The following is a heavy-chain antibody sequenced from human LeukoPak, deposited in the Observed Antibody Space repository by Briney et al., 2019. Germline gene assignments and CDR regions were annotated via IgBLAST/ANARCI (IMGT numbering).Heavy chain of an antibody. CDR3: AKARGIPRAFDI. CDR2: IRWNSGSI. V-gene: IGHV3-9*03. J-gene: IGHJ3*02. D-gene: IGHD6-13*01. Sequence: PGGSLRLSCAASGFTFDDYAMHWVRQAPGKGLEWVSGIRWNSGSIGYADSVKGRFTISRDNAKNSLYLQMNSLRAEDMALYYCAKARGIPRAFDIWGQGTMVTVSS. CDR1: GFTFDDYA.